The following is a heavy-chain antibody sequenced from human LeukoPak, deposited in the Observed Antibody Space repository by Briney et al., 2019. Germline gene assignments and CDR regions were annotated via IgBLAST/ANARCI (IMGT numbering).Heavy chain of an antibody. D-gene: IGHD2-2*01. Sequence: ASVKVSCRASGGTFSSYAISWVRQAPGQGLEWMGGIIPIFSTANYAQKFQGRVTITTDESTSTAYMELSSLRSEDTAVYYCARHRQNIVVVPAALGDMDVWGKGTTVTVSS. V-gene: IGHV1-69*05. CDR3: ARHRQNIVVVPAALGDMDV. CDR2: IIPIFSTA. J-gene: IGHJ6*03. CDR1: GGTFSSYA.